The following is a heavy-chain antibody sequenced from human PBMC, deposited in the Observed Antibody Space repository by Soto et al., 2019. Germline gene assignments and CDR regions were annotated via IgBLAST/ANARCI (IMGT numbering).Heavy chain of an antibody. CDR1: GFTFSNAW. J-gene: IGHJ4*01. D-gene: IGHD3-22*01. CDR2: IKIKTDGGTP. CDR3: TTDSYSSIIVVRFDY. Sequence: GGSLILSCAASGFTFSNAWINWVRQAPGKGLKCVSRIKIKTDGGTPDYTAPVKGRFAISRDDSKNIVYLQMNSLKTECTCIYYCTTDSYSSIIVVRFDYWGHGTLVTVSS. V-gene: IGHV3-15*07.